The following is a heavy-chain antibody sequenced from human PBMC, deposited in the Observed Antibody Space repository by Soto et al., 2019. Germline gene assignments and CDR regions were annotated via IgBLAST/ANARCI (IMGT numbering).Heavy chain of an antibody. D-gene: IGHD6-13*01. CDR1: GYSFTSYW. V-gene: IGHV5-51*01. Sequence: GESLKISCKGSGYSFTSYWIGWVRQMPGKGLEWMGIIYPGDSDTRYSPSFQGQVTISADKSISTAYLQWSSLKASDTAMYYCARAIAAAGTKYYFDYWGQGTLVTVSS. J-gene: IGHJ4*02. CDR3: ARAIAAAGTKYYFDY. CDR2: IYPGDSDT.